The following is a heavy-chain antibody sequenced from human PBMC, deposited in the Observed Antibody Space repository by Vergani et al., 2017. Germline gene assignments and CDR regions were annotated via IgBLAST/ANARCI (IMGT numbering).Heavy chain of an antibody. V-gene: IGHV3-30*02. J-gene: IGHJ4*02. D-gene: IGHD3-16*01. CDR2: IQFDGSNQ. CDR1: GFTLSNYD. CDR3: AKHFRGWGIDY. Sequence: QVQLVESGGGVVQRGGSLRLSCATSGFTLSNYDMQWIRQGPGKGLEFVAFIQFDGSNQYYADSVKGRFTLSRDFSKTTLYLQMNSLRTDDTATYYCAKHFRGWGIDYWGQGTAVTVSP.